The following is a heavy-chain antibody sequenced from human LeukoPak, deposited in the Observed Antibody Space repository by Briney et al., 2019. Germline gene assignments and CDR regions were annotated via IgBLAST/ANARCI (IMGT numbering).Heavy chain of an antibody. J-gene: IGHJ4*02. CDR3: ARGDTAMTPSFDY. Sequence: PSETLSLTCSVSGDSISGYYWSWIRQPAGKGLEWIGRFYTSGSTNYNPSLKSRVTMSLDTSKNQFSLKLSSVTAADTAVYYCARGDTAMTPSFDYWGQGILVIVSS. D-gene: IGHD5-18*01. CDR1: GDSISGYY. V-gene: IGHV4-4*07. CDR2: FYTSGST.